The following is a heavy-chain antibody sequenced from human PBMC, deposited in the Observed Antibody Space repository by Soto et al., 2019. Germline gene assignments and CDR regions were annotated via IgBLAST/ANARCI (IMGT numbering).Heavy chain of an antibody. J-gene: IGHJ4*02. V-gene: IGHV3-30*18. CDR3: AKDSSEGYFDY. CDR2: ISYDGSDK. Sequence: GGSLRLSXADSGFTFSNYGMHWVRQTPGKGLEWVAFISYDGSDKYSADSVKGRFTFSRDNSKSTLYVQMNSLRPEDTALYYWAKDSSEGYFDYWGQGALVTVSS. CDR1: GFTFSNYG.